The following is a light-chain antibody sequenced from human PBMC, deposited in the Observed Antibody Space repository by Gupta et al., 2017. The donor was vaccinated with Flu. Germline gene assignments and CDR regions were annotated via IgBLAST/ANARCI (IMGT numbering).Light chain of an antibody. CDR1: SSNVGAGYD. Sequence: QSMLTQPPSVSGAPGQTLTISCTGTSSNVGAGYDVHWYQQLPGTAPKLLIYGNSNRASGVPDRFSGSRSGTSASLTITGLQAEDEANYYCQSYDISLTGAVFGGGTKLTVL. J-gene: IGLJ3*02. CDR3: QSYDISLTGAV. V-gene: IGLV1-40*01. CDR2: GNS.